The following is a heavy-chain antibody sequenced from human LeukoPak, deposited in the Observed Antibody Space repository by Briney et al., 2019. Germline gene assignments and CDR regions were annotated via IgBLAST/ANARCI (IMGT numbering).Heavy chain of an antibody. CDR2: ISSSSYI. Sequence: PGGSLRLSCAASGFTFSSYSMNWVRQAPGKGLEWVSSISSSSYIYYADSVKGRFTISRDNAKNSLYLQMNSLRAEDTAVYYCARASYSGGFFDYWGQGTLVTVSS. CDR1: GFTFSSYS. CDR3: ARASYSGGFFDY. J-gene: IGHJ4*02. V-gene: IGHV3-21*01. D-gene: IGHD1-26*01.